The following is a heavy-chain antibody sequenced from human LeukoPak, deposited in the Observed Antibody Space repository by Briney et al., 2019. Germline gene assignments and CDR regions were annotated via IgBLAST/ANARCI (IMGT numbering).Heavy chain of an antibody. Sequence: GGSLRLSCAASGFTFSSYAMHWVRQAPGKGLEWVAVISYDGSNKYYADSVKGRFTISRDNSKNTLYLQMNSLRAEDTAVYYCARDPYDFWSGSSDYWGQGTLVTVSS. CDR3: ARDPYDFWSGSSDY. D-gene: IGHD3-3*01. J-gene: IGHJ4*02. CDR1: GFTFSSYA. CDR2: ISYDGSNK. V-gene: IGHV3-30*04.